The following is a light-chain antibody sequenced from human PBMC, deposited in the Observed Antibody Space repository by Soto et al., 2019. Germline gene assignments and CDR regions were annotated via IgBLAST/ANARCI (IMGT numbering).Light chain of an antibody. CDR3: QQYGSAPWT. V-gene: IGKV3-20*01. CDR2: AAS. CDR1: LSVASNY. J-gene: IGKJ1*01. Sequence: EIVLTQSPGTLPLSPGEIATLSCRASLSVASNYLAWYQQKPGQAPRLLIYAASGRATCIPDRFSGSGSGTDFTLTITRLEPEDFAVYYCQQYGSAPWTFGQGTKVEIK.